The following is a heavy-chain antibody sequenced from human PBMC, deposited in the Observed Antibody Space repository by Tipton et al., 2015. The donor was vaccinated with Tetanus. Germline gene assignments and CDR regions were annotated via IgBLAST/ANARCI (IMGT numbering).Heavy chain of an antibody. J-gene: IGHJ1*01. Sequence: TLSLTCTVSGSSITSTTHYWGWIRQAPGKGLEWIGIIYYSGSTYYNASLRSRVTIPVDTSKNQFSLQLRSVTAADTAVYYCARQDTLNYYYVGYFHDWGQGTLVTVSS. V-gene: IGHV4-39*01. D-gene: IGHD3-22*01. CDR2: IYYSGST. CDR3: ARQDTLNYYYVGYFHD. CDR1: GSSITSTTHY.